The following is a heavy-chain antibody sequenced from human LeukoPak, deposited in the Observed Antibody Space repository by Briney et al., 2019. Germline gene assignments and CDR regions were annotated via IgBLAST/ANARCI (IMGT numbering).Heavy chain of an antibody. V-gene: IGHV3-23*01. Sequence: GGSLRLSCVGSGFTLSNYAMSWVRQAPGMGLQWVALVSGGTGATYYADSMKGRFTISRDNSKNTLYLQMNSLRPEDTAVYYCAKDGGDSPGHELFDYRGQGILVTVSS. D-gene: IGHD3-16*01. CDR1: GFTLSNYA. J-gene: IGHJ4*02. CDR3: AKDGGDSPGHELFDY. CDR2: VSGGTGAT.